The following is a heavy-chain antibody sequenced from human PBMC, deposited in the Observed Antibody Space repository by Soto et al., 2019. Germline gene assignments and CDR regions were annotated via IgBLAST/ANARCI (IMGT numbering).Heavy chain of an antibody. V-gene: IGHV2-5*01. J-gene: IGHJ4*02. CDR1: GFSLSTSGMT. CDR2: GG. Sequence: SGPTLVNPTETLTLTCSVSGFSLSTSGMTLGWIRQPPGKAPEWLALGGQYSPSLQSRVTFTKDTSKNQVVLTLTDMDPAETATYYCTLRQDSSRGPIYWGQGTLVTVSS. D-gene: IGHD6-13*01. CDR3: TLRQDSSRGPIY.